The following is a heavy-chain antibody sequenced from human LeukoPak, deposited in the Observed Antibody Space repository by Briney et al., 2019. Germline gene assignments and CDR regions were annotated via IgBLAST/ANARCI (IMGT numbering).Heavy chain of an antibody. Sequence: KSSETLSLTCTVSGGSISSGGYYWSWIRQPPGKGLEWIGYIYHSGSTNYNPSLKSRVTISVDKSKNQFSLKLSSVTAADTAVYYCARELWFGELFAPFDYWGQGTLVTVSS. D-gene: IGHD3-10*01. CDR1: GGSISSGGYY. V-gene: IGHV4-30-2*01. J-gene: IGHJ4*02. CDR2: IYHSGST. CDR3: ARELWFGELFAPFDY.